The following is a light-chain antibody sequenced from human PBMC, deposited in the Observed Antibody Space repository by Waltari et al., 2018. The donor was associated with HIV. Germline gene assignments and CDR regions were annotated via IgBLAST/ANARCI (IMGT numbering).Light chain of an antibody. J-gene: IGLJ3*02. CDR2: EVD. CDR1: DIDFDLGFSNF. CDR3: ASYTANDTVV. Sequence: SDLTQPASVSGFPGQSITFSCTAVDIDFDLGFSNFVSWYQQHPGNVPKVILYEVDSRASGVSDRFSGSKSDNTASLTISGLRFEDEADYYCASYTANDTVVFGGGTKLTVL. V-gene: IGLV2-14*01.